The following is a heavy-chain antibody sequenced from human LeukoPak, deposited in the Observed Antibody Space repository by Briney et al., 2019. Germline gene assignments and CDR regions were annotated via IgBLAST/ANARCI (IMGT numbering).Heavy chain of an antibody. J-gene: IGHJ4*02. CDR1: GYTFTTYD. CDR2: VNPNSGDT. D-gene: IGHD3-22*01. Sequence: ASVKVSCKASGYTFTTYDFTWGRQATGQGLEWMGWVNPNSGDTAYAQKFQGRVAMTRDTSISTAYMELSSLRSEDTAVYYCARGLGDYYDTSDFYYAVAAHWGQGTLVTVSS. CDR3: ARGLGDYYDTSDFYYAVAAH. V-gene: IGHV1-8*01.